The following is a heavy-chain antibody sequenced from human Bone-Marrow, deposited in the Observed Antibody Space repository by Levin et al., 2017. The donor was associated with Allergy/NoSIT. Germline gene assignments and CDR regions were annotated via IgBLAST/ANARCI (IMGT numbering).Heavy chain of an antibody. CDR3: ARRVKPIAAAGAFDY. CDR1: GYTFTSYA. Sequence: GESLKISCKASGYTFTSYAMNWVRQAPGQGLEWMGWINTNTGNPTYAQGFTGRFVFSLDTSVNTAYLQISSLKAEDTAVYYCARRVKPIAAAGAFDYWGQGTLVTVSS. V-gene: IGHV7-4-1*02. J-gene: IGHJ4*02. D-gene: IGHD6-13*01. CDR2: INTNTGNP.